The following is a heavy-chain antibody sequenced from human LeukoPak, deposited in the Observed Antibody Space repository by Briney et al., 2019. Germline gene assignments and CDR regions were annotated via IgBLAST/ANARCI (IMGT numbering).Heavy chain of an antibody. D-gene: IGHD6-19*01. CDR2: ISVYHGNT. Sequence: ASVKVSCKVSGYTLTELSMHWVRQAPGQGLEWMGWISVYHGNTDYAQNLQGRVTMTTDTSTNTAYMELRSLRSDDTAVYYCARAGGWARGDYKADAFHIWGQGTMVTVSS. J-gene: IGHJ3*02. CDR3: ARAGGWARGDYKADAFHI. V-gene: IGHV1-18*01. CDR1: GYTLTELS.